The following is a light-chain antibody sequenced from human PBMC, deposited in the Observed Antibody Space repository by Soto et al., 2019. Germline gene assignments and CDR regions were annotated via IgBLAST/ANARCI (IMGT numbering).Light chain of an antibody. CDR1: QGISNY. V-gene: IGKV1-27*01. CDR3: QKYNSAPWT. Sequence: DIQMTQSPSSLSASVGDRVTITCRASQGISNYLAWYQQQPGKVPKLLIYVASTLQSGVPSRFSGSGSGTDFTSNISSLQPEDVATYYCQKYNSAPWTFGQGTKVEIK. CDR2: VAS. J-gene: IGKJ1*01.